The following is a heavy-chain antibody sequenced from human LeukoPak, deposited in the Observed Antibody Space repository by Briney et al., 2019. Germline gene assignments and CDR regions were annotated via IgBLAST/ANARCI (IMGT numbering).Heavy chain of an antibody. CDR1: GFTFSSYE. CDR2: ISSSGSTI. J-gene: IGHJ4*02. V-gene: IGHV3-48*03. Sequence: GGSLRLSCAASGFTFSSYELNWVRQAPGKGLEWVSYISSSGSTIKYADSVKGRFTISRDNAKNSLYLQMNSLRAEDTAVYYCASATYDYLWGSYPEYWGQGTLVSVSS. CDR3: ASATYDYLWGSYPEY. D-gene: IGHD3-16*01.